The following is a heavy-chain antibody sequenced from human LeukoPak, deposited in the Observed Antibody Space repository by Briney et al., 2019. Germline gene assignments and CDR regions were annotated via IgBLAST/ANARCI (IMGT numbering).Heavy chain of an antibody. CDR1: GLSFSSYW. CDR2: IQYDGTHK. Sequence: GGSLRLSCVASGLSFSSYWMAWVRQAPGKGLEWVANIQYDGTHKFYADSVKGRFTISRDNAKNSLFLEMNSLRADDTAVYFCAPSHDSSGNDWGQGTLVTVSS. V-gene: IGHV3-7*01. CDR3: APSHDSSGND. J-gene: IGHJ4*02. D-gene: IGHD3-22*01.